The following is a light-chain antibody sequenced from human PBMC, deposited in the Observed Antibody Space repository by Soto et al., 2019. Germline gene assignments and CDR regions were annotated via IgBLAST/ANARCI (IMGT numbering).Light chain of an antibody. V-gene: IGKV3D-15*01. CDR2: AAS. Sequence: EIVMTQSPATLSASPGERATLSCRASQSVSSCLAWYQQKPGQAPRLLIYAASTRATGIPARFTGSGSGTEFTLTISSLQSEDFAVYYCQQYDDWPSMYTFGQGTKLEIK. J-gene: IGKJ2*01. CDR3: QQYDDWPSMYT. CDR1: QSVSSC.